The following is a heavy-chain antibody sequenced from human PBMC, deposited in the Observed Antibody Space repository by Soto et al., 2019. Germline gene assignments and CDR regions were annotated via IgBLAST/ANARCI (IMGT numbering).Heavy chain of an antibody. Sequence: PGESLKISCKGSGYSFTSYWIGWVRQMPGKGLEWMGIIYPGDSDTRYSPSFQGQVTISADKSISTAYLQWSSLKASDTAMYYCARHPTYYDFWSGPYNWFDPWGQGTLVTVYS. CDR1: GYSFTSYW. CDR2: IYPGDSDT. CDR3: ARHPTYYDFWSGPYNWFDP. D-gene: IGHD3-3*01. V-gene: IGHV5-51*01. J-gene: IGHJ5*02.